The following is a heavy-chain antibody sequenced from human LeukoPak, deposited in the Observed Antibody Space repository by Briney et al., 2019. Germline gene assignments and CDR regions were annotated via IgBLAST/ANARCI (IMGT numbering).Heavy chain of an antibody. J-gene: IGHJ5*02. CDR2: INHSGST. D-gene: IGHD3-3*01. Sequence: SETLSLNCAVYGGSFSGYYWRWIRQPPGKGLEWIGEINHSGSTNYNPSLKSRVTISVDTSKNQFSLKLSSVTAADTAVYYCARGRERESITIFGVVIGSNWFDPWGQGTLVTVSS. CDR3: ARGRERESITIFGVVIGSNWFDP. V-gene: IGHV4-34*01. CDR1: GGSFSGYY.